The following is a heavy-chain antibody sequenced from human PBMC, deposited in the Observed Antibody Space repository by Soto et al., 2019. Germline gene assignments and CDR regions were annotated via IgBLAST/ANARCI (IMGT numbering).Heavy chain of an antibody. J-gene: IGHJ6*03. CDR2: ISGSGRTT. D-gene: IGHD3-16*01. Sequence: EVQLLESGGGLVQPGGSLRLSCAASGFTFGTYAMKWLRQAPGRGLECVSFISGSGRTTYYADSVKGRFTVSRDNSKNTMYLPMNSLRAEDTALYYCAKFRGPSYSYYYMDVWGKATTVTVSS. V-gene: IGHV3-23*01. CDR3: AKFRGPSYSYYYMDV. CDR1: GFTFGTYA.